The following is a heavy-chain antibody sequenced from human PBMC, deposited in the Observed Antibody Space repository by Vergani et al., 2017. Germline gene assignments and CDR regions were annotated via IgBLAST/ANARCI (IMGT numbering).Heavy chain of an antibody. J-gene: IGHJ2*01. CDR2: IYYSGST. CDR3: ARGQRGYCSSTSYYKAGVYWYFDL. V-gene: IGHV4-59*01. D-gene: IGHD2-2*02. Sequence: QVQLQESGPGLVKPSETLSLTCTVSGSSISSYYWSWIRQPPGKGLEWIGYIYYSGSTNYNPSLKSRVTISVDTSKNQFSLKLSSVTAADTAVYYCARGQRGYCSSTSYYKAGVYWYFDLWGRGTLVTVSS. CDR1: GSSISSYY.